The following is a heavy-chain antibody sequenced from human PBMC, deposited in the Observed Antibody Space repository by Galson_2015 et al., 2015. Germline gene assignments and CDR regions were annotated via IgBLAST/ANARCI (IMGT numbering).Heavy chain of an antibody. V-gene: IGHV1-69*13. Sequence: SVKVSCKVSGYTLTELSMHWVRQAPGQGLEWMGGIIPIFGTANYAQKFQGRVTITADESTSTAYMELSSLRSEDTAVYYCASPEDIVVVPPPYAFDIWGQGTMVTVSS. J-gene: IGHJ3*02. D-gene: IGHD2-2*01. CDR2: IIPIFGTA. CDR1: GYTLTELS. CDR3: ASPEDIVVVPPPYAFDI.